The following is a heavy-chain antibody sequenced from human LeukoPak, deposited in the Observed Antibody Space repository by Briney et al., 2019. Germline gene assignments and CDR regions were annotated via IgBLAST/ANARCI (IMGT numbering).Heavy chain of an antibody. CDR1: GFTFSNAW. CDR3: TTGYSSGSIDDF. V-gene: IGHV3-15*01. D-gene: IGHD3-22*01. J-gene: IGHJ5*01. Sequence: GGSLRLSCVASGFTFSNAWMSWGRQAPGKGLEWVGRIKRKIDGETTDYAEAVKGRFTISRADSKRTLYLQMNSLRAEDTAVYYCTTGYSSGSIDDFWGHGTRVTVSS. CDR2: IKRKIDGETT.